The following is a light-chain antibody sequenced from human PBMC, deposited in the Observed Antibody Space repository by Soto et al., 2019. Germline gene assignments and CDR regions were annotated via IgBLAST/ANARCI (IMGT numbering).Light chain of an antibody. CDR2: GNS. CDR1: SSNIGAGYD. V-gene: IGLV1-40*01. Sequence: QSVLTQPPSVSGAPGQRVTISCTGSSSNIGAGYDVHWYQQLPGTAPKLLIYGNSNRPSGVPDRFSGSKSGTSASLAITGLEAEDGANYYCQSYDSRRSGAVLFAGGTMTTVL. CDR3: QSYDSRRSGAVL. J-gene: IGLJ2*01.